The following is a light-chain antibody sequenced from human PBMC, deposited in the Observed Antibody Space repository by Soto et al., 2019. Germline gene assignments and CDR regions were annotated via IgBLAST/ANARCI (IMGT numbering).Light chain of an antibody. CDR3: SSYTSSGTLV. CDR1: SSDVGGYNY. J-gene: IGLJ2*01. Sequence: QSALTQPASVSGSPGQSITISCTGTSSDVGGYNYVSWYQQHPGKAPKLMIYDVSNRPSGVSNRFSGSKSGNTASLTISGLQAEDEADYYCSSYTSSGTLVFGGRTKLTV. CDR2: DVS. V-gene: IGLV2-14*01.